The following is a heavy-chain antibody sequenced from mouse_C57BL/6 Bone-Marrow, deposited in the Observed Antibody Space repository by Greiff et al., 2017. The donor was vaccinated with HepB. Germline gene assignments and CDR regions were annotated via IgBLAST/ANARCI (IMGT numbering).Heavy chain of an antibody. CDR2: ISSGDSYN. Sequence: EVKLVEPGGDLVKPGGSLKLSCAASGFTLSSYGMSWVRQTPDKRLEWVATISSGDSYNYYPDSMKGRFTISRDNAKNELYLQMSRLKSEDTAMYYGARDTTVGVYFDVWDTGTTVTVSS. J-gene: IGHJ1*03. CDR3: ARDTTVGVYFDV. D-gene: IGHD1-1*01. V-gene: IGHV5-6*01. CDR1: GFTLSSYG.